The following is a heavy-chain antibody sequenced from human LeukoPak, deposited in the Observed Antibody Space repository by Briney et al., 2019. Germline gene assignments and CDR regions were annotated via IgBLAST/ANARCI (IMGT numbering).Heavy chain of an antibody. CDR1: GFTFSSYG. CDR2: ISYDGSNK. J-gene: IGHJ6*02. V-gene: IGHV3-30*03. CDR3: ARGSGYSYEKYYYYGMDV. Sequence: PGGSLRLSCAASGFTFSSYGMHWVRQAPGKGLEWMAVISYDGSNKYYADSVKGRFTISRDNSKNTLYLQMNSLRAEDTAVYYCARGSGYSYEKYYYYGMDVWGQGTTVTVSS. D-gene: IGHD5-18*01.